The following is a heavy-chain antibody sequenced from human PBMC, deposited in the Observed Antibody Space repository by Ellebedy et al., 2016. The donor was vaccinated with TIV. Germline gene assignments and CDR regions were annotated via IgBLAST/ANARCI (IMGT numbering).Heavy chain of an antibody. J-gene: IGHJ6*02. CDR2: INHSGST. CDR3: ARITYYYDSSGYYGDYYYYGMDV. V-gene: IGHV4-34*01. CDR1: GGSFSGYY. Sequence: SETLSLTCAVYGGSFSGYYWSWIRQPPGKGLEWIGEINHSGSTNYNPSLKSRVTISVDTSKNQFSLKLSSVTAADTAVYYCARITYYYDSSGYYGDYYYYGMDVWGQGTTVTVSS. D-gene: IGHD3-22*01.